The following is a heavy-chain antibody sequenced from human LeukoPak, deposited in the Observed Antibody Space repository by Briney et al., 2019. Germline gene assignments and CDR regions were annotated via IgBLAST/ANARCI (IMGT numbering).Heavy chain of an antibody. D-gene: IGHD3-10*01. Sequence: SEPLSLPCAVYGGSFSGYYWSWIRQPPGKALEWIGEIYYSGSTNYNPSLKSRVTISVGTSKNQFSLRLSSVTAADTAVYYCARGSPVITMVRGVQSNWFDPWGQGTLVTVSS. V-gene: IGHV4-34*01. CDR2: IYYSGST. J-gene: IGHJ5*02. CDR1: GGSFSGYY. CDR3: ARGSPVITMVRGVQSNWFDP.